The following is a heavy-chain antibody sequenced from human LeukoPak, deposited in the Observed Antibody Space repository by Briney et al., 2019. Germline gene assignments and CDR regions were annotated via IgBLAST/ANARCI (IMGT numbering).Heavy chain of an antibody. CDR1: GFSFSSHW. V-gene: IGHV3-7*03. CDR3: ARLVGDMTTWDY. J-gene: IGHJ4*02. Sequence: PGGSLRLSCTASGFSFSSHWMSWVRQAPGKGIEWVATIKQDASVEHYADSVKGRFTTSRDNAKSSLYLQMNTLRGEDTAVYYCARLVGDMTTWDYWGQGTLVTVSS. CDR2: IKQDASVE. D-gene: IGHD1-26*01.